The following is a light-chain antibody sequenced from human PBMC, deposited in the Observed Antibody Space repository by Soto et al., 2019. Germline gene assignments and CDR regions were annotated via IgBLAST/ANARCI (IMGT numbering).Light chain of an antibody. J-gene: IGKJ1*01. Sequence: DIVMTQSPDSLAVSLGERATINCKSSQSVLYSADNKNHLAWYQQKPGQPPKLLINWASTRESGVPDRFSGSGSGTDFTLTISSLQAEDAAVYYCQHYNNWPRTFGQGTKVEIK. CDR2: WAS. CDR1: QSVLYSADNKNH. V-gene: IGKV4-1*01. CDR3: QHYNNWPRT.